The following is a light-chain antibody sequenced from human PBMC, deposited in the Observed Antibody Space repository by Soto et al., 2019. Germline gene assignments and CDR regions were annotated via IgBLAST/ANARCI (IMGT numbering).Light chain of an antibody. Sequence: NFMLTQPHSVSESPGKTVTISCTGSSGSIASNYVQWFQQRPGSAPTTVIYEDNKRPSGVPDRFSGSIDSSSNSASLTISGLKTDYEADYYCHSYGYNNQVFGGGTKLTVL. CDR1: SGSIASNY. V-gene: IGLV6-57*02. J-gene: IGLJ2*01. CDR3: HSYGYNNQV. CDR2: EDN.